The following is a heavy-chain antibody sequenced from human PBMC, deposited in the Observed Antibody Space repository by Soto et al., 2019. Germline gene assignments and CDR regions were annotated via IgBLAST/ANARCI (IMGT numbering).Heavy chain of an antibody. CDR2: ISYDGSNK. Sequence: GGSLRLSCAASGFTFSSYGMHWVRQAPGKGLEWVAVISYDGSNKYYADSVKGRFTISRDNSKNTLYLQMNSLRAEDTAVYYCAKVGGGKWLRYYYYGMDVWGQGTTVTVSS. V-gene: IGHV3-30*18. J-gene: IGHJ6*02. CDR3: AKVGGGKWLRYYYYGMDV. D-gene: IGHD6-19*01. CDR1: GFTFSSYG.